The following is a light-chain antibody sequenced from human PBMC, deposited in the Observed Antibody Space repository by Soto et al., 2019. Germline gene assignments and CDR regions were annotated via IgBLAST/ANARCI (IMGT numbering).Light chain of an antibody. CDR2: AAS. J-gene: IGKJ3*01. V-gene: IGKV1-8*01. CDR3: TQYYRYPFT. CDR1: QGISSY. Sequence: AIRMTHSPSSLSASTGDRVTITCRASQGISSYLAWYQQKPGKAPKLLIYAASTLQSGVPSRFSGSGSGKDFTLTISCLQSEDFATHYPTQYYRYPFTSGPGTQVDIX.